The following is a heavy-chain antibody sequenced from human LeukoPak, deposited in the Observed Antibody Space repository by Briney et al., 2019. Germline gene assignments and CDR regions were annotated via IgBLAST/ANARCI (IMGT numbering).Heavy chain of an antibody. CDR2: INPNSGGT. CDR3: ARSPDSSGYVSSVAFDI. CDR1: GYTFTGYY. J-gene: IGHJ3*02. V-gene: IGHV1-2*02. D-gene: IGHD3-22*01. Sequence: GASVKVSCKASGYTFTGYYMHWVRQAPGQGLEWMGWINPNSGGTNYAQKFQGRVTMTRDTSISTAYMELSRLRSDDTAVYYCARSPDSSGYVSSVAFDIWGQGTMVTVSS.